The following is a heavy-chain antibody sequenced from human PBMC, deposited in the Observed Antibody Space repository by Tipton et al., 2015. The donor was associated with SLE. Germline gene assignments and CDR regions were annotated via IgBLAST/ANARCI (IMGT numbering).Heavy chain of an antibody. CDR1: GGSFSGYS. Sequence: TLSLTCAVYGGSFSGYSWTWIRQPPGKGLEWIGYIYYSGSTNYNPSLKSRVTISVDTSKNQFSLKLSSVTAADTAVYYCARGDLDYGDYNYWGQGTLVTVSS. D-gene: IGHD4-17*01. CDR2: IYYSGST. J-gene: IGHJ4*02. CDR3: ARGDLDYGDYNY. V-gene: IGHV4-59*01.